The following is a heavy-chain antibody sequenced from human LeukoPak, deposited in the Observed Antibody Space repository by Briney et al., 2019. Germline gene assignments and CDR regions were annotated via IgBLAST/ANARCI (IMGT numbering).Heavy chain of an antibody. J-gene: IGHJ4*02. V-gene: IGHV3-30*04. CDR1: GFTFSSYV. CDR3: SRDFWMGY. Sequence: GRSLRHSFLAYGFTFSSYVMHWVRQAPGKGGEWVAVISNDGSNKYYADSAKGQFTISRDNSKNTLYLQMNSLRAKDTAVYYSSRDFWMGYWGQGTLVTVSS. D-gene: IGHD3-3*01. CDR2: ISNDGSNK.